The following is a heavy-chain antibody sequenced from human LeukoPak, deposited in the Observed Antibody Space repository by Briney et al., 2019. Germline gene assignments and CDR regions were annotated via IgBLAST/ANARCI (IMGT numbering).Heavy chain of an antibody. V-gene: IGHV3-23*01. CDR3: AKVRGPRQYYFDY. CDR2: ISGSGGRT. J-gene: IGHJ4*02. D-gene: IGHD5-24*01. CDR1: GFTFSSDV. Sequence: PGGSLRLSCAASGFTFSSDVMSWVRQAPGKGLEWVSAISGSGGRTYYADSVKGRFTISRDNSKNTLYLQMNSLRAEDTAVYYCAKVRGPRQYYFDYWGQGTLVTVSS.